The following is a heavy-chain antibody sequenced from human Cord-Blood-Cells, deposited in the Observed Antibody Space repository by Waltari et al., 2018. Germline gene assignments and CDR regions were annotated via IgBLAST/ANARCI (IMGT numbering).Heavy chain of an antibody. Sequence: QVQLQESGPGLVKPSATRSLTCTVSGYSITSGYDLGWIRQPPGKGLEWIGSIYHRGSTYYNPSLKSRVTISVDTSKNHFSLKRSSVTAADTAVYYCASIAARYAFEIWGQGTMVTVSS. J-gene: IGHJ3*02. CDR2: IYHRGST. V-gene: IGHV4-38-2*02. CDR3: ASIAARYAFEI. D-gene: IGHD6-6*01. CDR1: GYSITSGYD.